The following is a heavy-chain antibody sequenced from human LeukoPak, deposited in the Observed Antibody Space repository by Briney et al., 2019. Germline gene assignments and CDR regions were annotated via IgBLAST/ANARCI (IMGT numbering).Heavy chain of an antibody. CDR3: AKDIRYYGSESYPWVNWFDP. Sequence: GGSLRLSCAASGFTFSSYAMSWVRQAPGKGLEWVSAISGSGGSTYYADSVKGRFTISRDNSKNTLYLQMNSLRAEDTAVYYCAKDIRYYGSESYPWVNWFDPWGQGTLVTVSS. CDR2: ISGSGGST. D-gene: IGHD3-10*01. V-gene: IGHV3-23*01. J-gene: IGHJ5*02. CDR1: GFTFSSYA.